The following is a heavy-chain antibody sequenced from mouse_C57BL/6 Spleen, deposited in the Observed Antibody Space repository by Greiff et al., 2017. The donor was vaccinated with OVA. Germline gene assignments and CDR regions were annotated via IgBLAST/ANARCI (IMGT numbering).Heavy chain of an antibody. J-gene: IGHJ2*01. CDR1: GYTFTDYY. CDR3: ARDYDDPYYFDY. V-gene: IGHV1-26*01. D-gene: IGHD2-13*01. Sequence: EVQLQQSGPELVKPGASVKISCKASGYTFTDYYMNWVKQSHGKSLEWIGDINPNNGGTSYNQKFKGKATLTVDKSSSTAYMELRSLTSEDSAVYYCARDYDDPYYFDYWGQGTTLTVSS. CDR2: INPNNGGT.